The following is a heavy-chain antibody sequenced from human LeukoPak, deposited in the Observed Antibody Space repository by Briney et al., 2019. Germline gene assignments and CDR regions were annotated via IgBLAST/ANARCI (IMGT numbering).Heavy chain of an antibody. J-gene: IGHJ2*01. Sequence: VGSLRLSCAASGFTFSSYAMRCVREAPGKGVEWVAVISYVGSNKYYADSVKGRFTISRDNSKNTLYLQMNSLRAEDTAVYYCARDPLGYCSSTSCYTWYFDRWVRGTLVTDSS. CDR2: ISYVGSNK. D-gene: IGHD2-2*02. V-gene: IGHV3-30-3*01. CDR3: ARDPLGYCSSTSCYTWYFDR. CDR1: GFTFSSYA.